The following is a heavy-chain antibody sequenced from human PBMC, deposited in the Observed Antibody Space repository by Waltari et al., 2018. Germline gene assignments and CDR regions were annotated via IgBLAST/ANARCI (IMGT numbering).Heavy chain of an antibody. CDR3: GRVRASGGGHFGY. V-gene: IGHV1-69-2*01. Sequence: EVQLVQSGAEVKKPGATVKISCKVSGYTFTDYYMHRVQQAPGKGLEWMGLVVPEDGERIYAYKCHGRVTITAGTCTVTAYKELGSLKSEDTAVYYCGRVRASGGGHFGYSCQGTLGTVSS. CDR2: VVPEDGER. J-gene: IGHJ4*02. D-gene: IGHD1-26*01. CDR1: GYTFTDYY.